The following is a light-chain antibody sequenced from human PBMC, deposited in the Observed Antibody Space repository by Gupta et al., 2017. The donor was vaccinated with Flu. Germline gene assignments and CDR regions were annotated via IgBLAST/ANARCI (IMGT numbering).Light chain of an antibody. CDR3: SSYAGSNRWV. Sequence: SVTISCTGSSSALGGSNFIYWYQQHPGKAPKLMIYEVTKRPSGVPDRFSGSKSGNTAYLTVSGLQAEDEADYYCSSYAGSNRWVFGGGTKVTVL. CDR2: EVT. CDR1: SSALGGSNF. V-gene: IGLV2-8*01. J-gene: IGLJ3*02.